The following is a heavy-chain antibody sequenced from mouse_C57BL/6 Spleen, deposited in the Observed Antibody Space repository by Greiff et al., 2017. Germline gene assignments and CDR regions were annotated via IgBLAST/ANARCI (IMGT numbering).Heavy chain of an antibody. CDR3: ARSSNWGPFDY. J-gene: IGHJ2*01. V-gene: IGHV1-64*01. D-gene: IGHD4-1*01. CDR2: IHPNSGST. CDR1: GYTFTSYW. Sequence: QVHVKQPGAELVKPGASVKLSCKASGYTFTSYWMHWVKQRPGQGLEWIGMIHPNSGSTNYNEKFKSKATLTVDKSSSTAYMQLSSLTSEDSAVYYCARSSNWGPFDYWGQGTTLTVSS.